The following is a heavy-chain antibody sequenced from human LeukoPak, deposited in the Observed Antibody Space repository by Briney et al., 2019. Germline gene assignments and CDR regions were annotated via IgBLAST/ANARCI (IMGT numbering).Heavy chain of an antibody. V-gene: IGHV1-46*01. CDR1: GYTFTSYY. Sequence: GASVKVSCKASGYTFTSYYMHWVRQAPGQGLEWMGIINPSGGSTSYAQKFQGRVTMTRDTSTSTVYMELSSLRSEDTAVYYCARVSDCGGDCYPEDYWGQGTLVTVSS. J-gene: IGHJ4*02. D-gene: IGHD2-21*02. CDR2: INPSGGST. CDR3: ARVSDCGGDCYPEDY.